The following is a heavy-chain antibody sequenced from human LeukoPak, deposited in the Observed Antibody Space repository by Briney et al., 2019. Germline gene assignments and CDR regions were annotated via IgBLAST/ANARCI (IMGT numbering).Heavy chain of an antibody. CDR2: ISGSGGST. V-gene: IGHV3-23*01. CDR3: AKDPSRGSGWFRAYFDY. D-gene: IGHD6-19*01. J-gene: IGHJ4*02. Sequence: PGGSLRLSCAASGFTFSSYAMSWVRQAPGKGLEWVSAISGSGGSTYYADSVKGRFTISRDNSKNTLYLQMNSLRAEDTAVYYCAKDPSRGSGWFRAYFDYWGQGTLVTVSS. CDR1: GFTFSSYA.